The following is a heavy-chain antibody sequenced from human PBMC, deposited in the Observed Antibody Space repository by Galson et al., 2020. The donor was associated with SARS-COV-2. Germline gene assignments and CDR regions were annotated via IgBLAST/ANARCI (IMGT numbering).Heavy chain of an antibody. V-gene: IGHV5-51*01. J-gene: IGHJ4*02. CDR3: ATPGYTSGWTNFDY. CDR2: IYPGDSDT. Sequence: GESLKISCKTSGYRFTSFWIGWVRQMPGKGLEWMGIIYPGDSDTRYRPSFLGQVTISADKSISTAYLQWSSLRASDTAMYYCATPGYTSGWTNFDYWGQGTLVTVSS. D-gene: IGHD6-19*01. CDR1: GYRFTSFW.